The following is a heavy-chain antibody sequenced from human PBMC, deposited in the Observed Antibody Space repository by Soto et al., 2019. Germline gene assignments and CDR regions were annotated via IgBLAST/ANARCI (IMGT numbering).Heavy chain of an antibody. D-gene: IGHD4-4*01. CDR1: GFTFSSYA. CDR2: ISGSGATT. J-gene: IGHJ4*02. Sequence: AGGSLRLSCAASGFTFSSYAMSWVRQAPGKGLEWVSDISGSGATTNYADSVKGRFTISRDNSKDTLYLQMNSLRADDTAVYYCAKDLTVTTEWFDYWGQGTLVTVSS. V-gene: IGHV3-23*01. CDR3: AKDLTVTTEWFDY.